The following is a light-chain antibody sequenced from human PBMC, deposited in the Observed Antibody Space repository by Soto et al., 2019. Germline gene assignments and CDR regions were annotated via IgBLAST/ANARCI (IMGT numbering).Light chain of an antibody. CDR3: QAWDSSSVV. V-gene: IGLV3-1*01. J-gene: IGLJ2*01. Sequence: SYELTQTPSVSVSPGQTASITCSGDKLGDKYACWYQQKPGQSPVLVIYEDSKRPSGIPERFSGSNSGNTATLTISGTQAMDEAVYYCQAWDSSSVVFSGGTKLTVL. CDR1: KLGDKY. CDR2: EDS.